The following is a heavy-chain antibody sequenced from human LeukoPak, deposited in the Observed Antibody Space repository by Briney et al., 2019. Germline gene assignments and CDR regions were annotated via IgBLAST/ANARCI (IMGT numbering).Heavy chain of an antibody. CDR2: IYSGGST. CDR3: ARVETDRDY. D-gene: IGHD3-22*01. Sequence: GGSLRLSCAASGLTLSSLWMRWVRPAERKGREWVSVIYSGGSTYYHESVKGRFTISRENSKNTLSLQINSLSAEDRARDYGARVETDRDYWGQGTLVTVSS. J-gene: IGHJ4*02. CDR1: GLTLSSLW. V-gene: IGHV3-53*01.